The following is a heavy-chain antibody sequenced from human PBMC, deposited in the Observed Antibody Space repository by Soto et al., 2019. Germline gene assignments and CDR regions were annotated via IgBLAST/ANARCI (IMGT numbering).Heavy chain of an antibody. D-gene: IGHD6-13*01. Sequence: QVQLVQSGAEVKKPGSSVTVSCKASGGTFSSYAISWVRQAPGHGLEWMGGIIPIFGTANYAQKFQGRVTITADESTSTGYMELSSLRSEDTAVYYFASCSSRKTWSYYYYGMDVWGQGTTVTVSS. J-gene: IGHJ6*02. CDR3: ASCSSRKTWSYYYYGMDV. CDR2: IIPIFGTA. CDR1: GGTFSSYA. V-gene: IGHV1-69*01.